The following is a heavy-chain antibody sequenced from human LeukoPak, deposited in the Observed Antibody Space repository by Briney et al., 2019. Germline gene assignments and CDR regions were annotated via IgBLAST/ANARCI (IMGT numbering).Heavy chain of an antibody. J-gene: IGHJ5*02. D-gene: IGHD3-10*01. CDR1: GFTFSSYA. V-gene: IGHV3-23*01. CDR2: ISGSGGST. CDR3: AKGPAGSFDP. Sequence: GGSLRLSCAASGFTFSSYAMSWVRQAPGKGLEWVSAISGSGGSTYYADSVKGRFTISRDNSKDTLYLKMHSLEAEDEALYYCAKGPAGSFDPWGQGTLVTVSS.